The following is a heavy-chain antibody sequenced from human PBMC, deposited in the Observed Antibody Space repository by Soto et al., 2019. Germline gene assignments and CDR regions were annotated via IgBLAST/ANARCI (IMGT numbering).Heavy chain of an antibody. D-gene: IGHD6-19*01. CDR3: ATNPRSSAWYKWFDP. CDR1: GGSISPYY. V-gene: IGHV4-59*01. CDR2: IHYSGST. Sequence: ETLSLTCTVSGGSISPYYWSWIRQPPGKGLEWIGYIHYSGSTNYNPSLKSRVTISMDTSRNQFSPKLNSVTAADTAVYYCATNPRSSAWYKWFDPWGQGTLVTVSS. J-gene: IGHJ5*02.